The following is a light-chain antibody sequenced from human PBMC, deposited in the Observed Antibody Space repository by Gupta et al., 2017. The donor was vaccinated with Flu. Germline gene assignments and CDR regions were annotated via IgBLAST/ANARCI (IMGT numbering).Light chain of an antibody. CDR3: QQYASSPIT. CDR1: QTVTSNY. J-gene: IGKJ5*01. V-gene: IGKV3-20*01. CDR2: GVS. Sequence: EIVLTQSPGTLSLSPGERATLSCRASQTVTSNYLAWYQQKPGQAPRLLLYGVSSRATGIPGRFSGSGSGTDFTLTISRLEPQDFALYYCQQYASSPITFGQGTRLEI.